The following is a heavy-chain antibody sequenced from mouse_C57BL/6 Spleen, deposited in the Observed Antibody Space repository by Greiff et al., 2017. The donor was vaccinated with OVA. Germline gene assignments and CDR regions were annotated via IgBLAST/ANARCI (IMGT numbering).Heavy chain of an antibody. Sequence: QVQLQQPGAELVRPGSSVKLSCKASGYTFTSYWMHWVKQRPIQGLEWIGNIDPSDSETHYNQKFKDKATLTVDKSSSTAYMQLSSLTSADSAVYYCARSEYSNPYYFDYWGQGTTLTVSS. CDR1: GYTFTSYW. D-gene: IGHD2-5*01. J-gene: IGHJ2*01. CDR2: IDPSDSET. V-gene: IGHV1-52*01. CDR3: ARSEYSNPYYFDY.